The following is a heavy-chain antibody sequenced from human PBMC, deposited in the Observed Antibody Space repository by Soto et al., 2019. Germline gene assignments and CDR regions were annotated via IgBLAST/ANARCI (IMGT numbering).Heavy chain of an antibody. CDR2: ISYDGSNK. CDR3: ARVYDSSGYDYYYGMDV. V-gene: IGHV3-30-3*01. D-gene: IGHD3-22*01. Sequence: GGSLRLSFAASGFTFSSYAMPWVRQAPGKGLEWVAVISYDGSNKYYADSVKGRFTISRDNSKNTLYLQMNSLRAEDTAVYYCARVYDSSGYDYYYGMDVWGQGTTVTVSS. CDR1: GFTFSSYA. J-gene: IGHJ6*02.